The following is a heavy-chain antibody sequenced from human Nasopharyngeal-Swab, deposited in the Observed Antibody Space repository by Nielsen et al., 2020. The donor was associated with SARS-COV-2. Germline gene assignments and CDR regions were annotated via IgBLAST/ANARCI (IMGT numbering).Heavy chain of an antibody. V-gene: IGHV1-24*01. Sequence: ASVKVSCKVSGYTLTELSMHWVRQAPGKGLEWMGGFDPEDGETIYAQKFQGRVTMTEDTSTDTAYMELSSLRSEDTAVYYCATDPAAAGKYYYYYYGMDVWGQGTTVTVSS. D-gene: IGHD6-13*01. J-gene: IGHJ6*02. CDR2: FDPEDGET. CDR1: GYTLTELS. CDR3: ATDPAAAGKYYYYYYGMDV.